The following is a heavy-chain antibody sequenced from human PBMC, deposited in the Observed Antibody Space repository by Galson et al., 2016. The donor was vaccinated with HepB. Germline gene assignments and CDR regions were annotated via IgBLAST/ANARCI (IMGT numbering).Heavy chain of an antibody. D-gene: IGHD2-21*01. CDR1: GFTFSSFG. V-gene: IGHV3-7*03. Sequence: SLRLSCAASGFTFSSFGMDWVRQAPGKGLEWVANIKDDGSEQYYVDSVKGRFTISRDNARNSLFLQMNSLRVEDTAVYFCTRGARGDCGGDGCGWGQGTLVTVSS. CDR2: IKDDGSEQ. CDR3: TRGARGDCGGDGCG. J-gene: IGHJ4*02.